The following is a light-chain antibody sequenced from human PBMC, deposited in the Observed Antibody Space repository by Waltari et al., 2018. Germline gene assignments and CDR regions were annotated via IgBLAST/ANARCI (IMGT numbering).Light chain of an antibody. Sequence: SYDLTPAPAVHVPMGQTVRITCHCDSLRSYYASWYPQRPGQAPILVIYDKNNRTSGVPDRFSGSSSHNTGSLTITGAQAEDEASYYCHSRDASGVAGSFGGGTKLTVL. CDR1: SLRSYY. CDR2: DKN. V-gene: IGLV3-19*01. J-gene: IGLJ2*01. CDR3: HSRDASGVAGS.